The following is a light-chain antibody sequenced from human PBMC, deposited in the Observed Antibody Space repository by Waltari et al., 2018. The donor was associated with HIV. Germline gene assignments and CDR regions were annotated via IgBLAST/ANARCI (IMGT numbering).Light chain of an antibody. CDR3: AAWDDSLNGVI. V-gene: IGLV1-44*01. CDR2: SNN. J-gene: IGLJ2*01. CDR1: SSNIGSNT. Sequence: QSVLTQPPSAYGTPGQRVTMSCSGSSSNIGSNTVNWYQQLPGTAPKLLMYSNNQRPSGVPDRFSGSKSGTSASLAISGLQSEDEADYYCAAWDDSLNGVIFGGGTKLTVL.